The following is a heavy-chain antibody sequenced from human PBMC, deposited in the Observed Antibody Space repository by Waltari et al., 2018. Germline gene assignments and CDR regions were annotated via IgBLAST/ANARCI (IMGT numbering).Heavy chain of an antibody. CDR1: GFTFSDYW. Sequence: EVQLVESGGGLVQPGGSLRLSCLVSGFTFSDYWMSWVGQAPGKGLEWVANRKQDGSDIDYADSVKGRFTISRDNAKNSLYLQMNSLRAEDTAVYYCARDVGNVGGNYWGQGTLVTVSS. CDR2: RKQDGSDI. V-gene: IGHV3-7*01. D-gene: IGHD3-10*01. J-gene: IGHJ4*02. CDR3: ARDVGNVGGNY.